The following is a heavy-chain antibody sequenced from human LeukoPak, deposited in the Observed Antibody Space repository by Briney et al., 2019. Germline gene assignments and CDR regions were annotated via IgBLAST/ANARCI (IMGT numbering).Heavy chain of an antibody. D-gene: IGHD6-6*01. CDR1: GGSISSYY. J-gene: IGHJ6*03. CDR3: ARSEQLAPRYYYYMDV. Sequence: PSETLSLTCTVSGGSISSYYWSWIRQPAGKGLEWIGRIYTSGSTNYNPSLKSRVTMSVDTSKNQFSLKLSSVTAADTAVYYCARSEQLAPRYYYYMDVWGKGTTVTLSS. CDR2: IYTSGST. V-gene: IGHV4-4*07.